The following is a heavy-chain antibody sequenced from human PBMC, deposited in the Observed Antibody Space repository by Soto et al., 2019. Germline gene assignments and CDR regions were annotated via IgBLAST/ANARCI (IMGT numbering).Heavy chain of an antibody. CDR1: GFTFDNYY. V-gene: IGHV3-11*01. J-gene: IGHJ4*02. CDR3: AREINYSRYPRVIDF. Sequence: QVQLAESGGGLVKPGGSLRLSCAASGFTFDNYYMSWIHQAPGKGLEWISYISSNDGTTYYADSLKGRFTISRDNAKNSLYLQMNSLRAEDTAVYYCAREINYSRYPRVIDFWGQGTLVTVSS. D-gene: IGHD1-7*01. CDR2: ISSNDGTT.